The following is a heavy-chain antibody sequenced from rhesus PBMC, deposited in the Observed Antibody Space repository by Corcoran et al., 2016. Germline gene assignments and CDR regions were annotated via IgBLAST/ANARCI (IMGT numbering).Heavy chain of an antibody. J-gene: IGHJ4*01. CDR1: GGSISDIYY. D-gene: IGHD6-31*01. CDR2: IHGRGGST. Sequence: QVQLQESGPGLVKPSETLSLTCAVSGGSISDIYYWSWIPQPPGKGMEWIGYIHGRGGSTNYNASLKSRVTISTDTSKNQFSLKLTSVTAADTAVYYCARDPAAGTGYWGQGFLVTVSS. CDR3: ARDPAAGTGY. V-gene: IGHV4-106*01.